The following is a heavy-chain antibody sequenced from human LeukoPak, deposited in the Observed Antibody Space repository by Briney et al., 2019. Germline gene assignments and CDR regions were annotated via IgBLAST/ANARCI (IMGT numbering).Heavy chain of an antibody. Sequence: PGGSLRLSCAASGFTFSSYAMSWVRQAPGKGLEWVSAISGSGGSTYYADSVKGRFTISRDNPKNTLYLQMNSLRAEDTAVYYCAKAGIAARPGYYYYYMDVWGKGTTVTVSS. V-gene: IGHV3-23*01. CDR3: AKAGIAARPGYYYYYMDV. J-gene: IGHJ6*03. D-gene: IGHD6-6*01. CDR2: ISGSGGST. CDR1: GFTFSSYA.